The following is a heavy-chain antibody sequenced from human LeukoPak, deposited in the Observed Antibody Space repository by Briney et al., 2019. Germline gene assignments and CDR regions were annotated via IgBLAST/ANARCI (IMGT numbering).Heavy chain of an antibody. CDR2: IIPILGIA. Sequence: GAAVKVSCKASGGTFSSYTISWVRQAPGQGLEWMGRIIPILGIANYAQKFQGRVTITADKSTSTAYMELSSLRSEDTAVYYCARRGYCSGRSCYSPFDYWGQGTLVTVSS. D-gene: IGHD2-15*01. J-gene: IGHJ4*02. CDR3: ARRGYCSGRSCYSPFDY. V-gene: IGHV1-69*02. CDR1: GGTFSSYT.